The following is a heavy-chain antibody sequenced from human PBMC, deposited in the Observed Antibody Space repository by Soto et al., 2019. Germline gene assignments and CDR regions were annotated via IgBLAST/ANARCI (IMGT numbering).Heavy chain of an antibody. D-gene: IGHD1-1*01. CDR1: GFTFSSYA. Sequence: GESLSLSCAASGFTFSSYAMSWVRRPPGRELEWVSSISGSGGGTYYADSVKGRVTFSIDNSKNTLYLQLNSVRAEDTAVYYFAKFGMATTKRIAPYYIDYWGQGALVTVSS. CDR3: AKFGMATTKRIAPYYIDY. J-gene: IGHJ4*02. CDR2: ISGSGGGT. V-gene: IGHV3-23*01.